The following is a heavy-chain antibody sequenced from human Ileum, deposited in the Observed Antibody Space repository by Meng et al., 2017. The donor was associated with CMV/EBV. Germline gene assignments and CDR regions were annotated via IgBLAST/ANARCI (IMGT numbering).Heavy chain of an antibody. CDR2: IYGGGTT. J-gene: IGHJ6*02. V-gene: IGHV3-53*01. Sequence: GESLKISCGAASGFSVSENYMNWVRQAPGKGLEWVSVIYGGGTTHYADSVKGRFPISRDNSKNTLFLQMDSLRAEDTAVYYCAGESGVPNGMDVWGQGTTVTVSS. D-gene: IGHD2-2*01. CDR1: GFSVSENY. CDR3: AGESGVPNGMDV.